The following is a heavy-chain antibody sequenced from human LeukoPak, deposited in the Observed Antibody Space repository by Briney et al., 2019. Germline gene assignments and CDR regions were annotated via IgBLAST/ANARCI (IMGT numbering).Heavy chain of an antibody. V-gene: IGHV4-4*07. CDR1: GGPISSYY. D-gene: IGHD3-3*01. Sequence: PSDTLSLTCTVSGGPISSYYWSWIRQPAGKGLEWIGRIYTSGSTNYNPSLKSRVTISVDTSKNQFSLKLSSVTAADTAVYYCARDRRYDFWSGYYPRYYYYYMDVWGKGTTVTVSS. CDR3: ARDRRYDFWSGYYPRYYYYYMDV. J-gene: IGHJ6*03. CDR2: IYTSGST.